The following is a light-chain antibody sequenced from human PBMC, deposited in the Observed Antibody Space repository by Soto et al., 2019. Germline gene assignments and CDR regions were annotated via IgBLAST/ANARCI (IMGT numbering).Light chain of an antibody. Sequence: TESASVSGSPGQSITISCTGTSSDVGNYIFVSWYRQHPGKAPKLMIYDINNRPSGVSNRFSGSKSGNTASLTISGLQAEDEADYYCVSYTTSASYVFGTGTKVTAL. V-gene: IGLV2-14*01. CDR3: VSYTTSASYV. J-gene: IGLJ1*01. CDR2: DIN. CDR1: SSDVGNYIF.